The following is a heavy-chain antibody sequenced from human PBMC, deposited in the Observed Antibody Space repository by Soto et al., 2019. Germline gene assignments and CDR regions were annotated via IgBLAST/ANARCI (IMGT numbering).Heavy chain of an antibody. J-gene: IGHJ4*02. D-gene: IGHD3-9*01. V-gene: IGHV4-59*08. CDR1: GGSISSYD. CDR2: IFYFGST. Sequence: PSETLSLTCTVSGGSISSYDWSWIRQTPGKGLEWIGYIFYFGSTNYNPSLKSRVTLSIDTSKNQLSLKLSSVTAADTAVYYCARHSPDFDWLSQFDYWGQGTLVTVSS. CDR3: ARHSPDFDWLSQFDY.